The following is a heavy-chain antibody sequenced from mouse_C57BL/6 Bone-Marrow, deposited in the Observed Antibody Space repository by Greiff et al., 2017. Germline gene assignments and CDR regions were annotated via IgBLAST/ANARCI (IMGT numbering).Heavy chain of an antibody. CDR3: ARGCDDYGGDYFDY. V-gene: IGHV1-81*01. CDR1: GFTFTSYG. J-gene: IGHJ2*01. CDR2: IYPRSGNT. D-gene: IGHD2-4*01. Sequence: VQLQQSGAELARPGASVKLSCKASGFTFTSYGISWVKQRTGQGLEWIGEIYPRSGNTYYNEKFKGKATLTADKSSSTAYMELRSLTSEDSAVYFGARGCDDYGGDYFDYWGQGTTLTVSA.